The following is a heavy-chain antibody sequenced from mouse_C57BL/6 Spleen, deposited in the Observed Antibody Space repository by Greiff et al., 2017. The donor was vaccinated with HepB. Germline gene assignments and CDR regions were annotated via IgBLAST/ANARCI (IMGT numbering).Heavy chain of an antibody. CDR2: IYPGSGNT. Sequence: QVQLQESGPELVKPGASVKISCKASGYSFTSYYIHWVKQRPGQGLEWIGWIYPGSGNTKYNEKFKGKATLTADTSSSTAYMQLSSLTSEDSAVYCCARGGFITPLDYWGQGTTLTVSS. J-gene: IGHJ2*01. CDR3: ARGGFITPLDY. V-gene: IGHV1-66*01. D-gene: IGHD1-1*01. CDR1: GYSFTSYY.